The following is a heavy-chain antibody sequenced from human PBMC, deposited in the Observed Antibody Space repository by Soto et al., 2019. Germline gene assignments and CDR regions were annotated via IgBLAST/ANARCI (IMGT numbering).Heavy chain of an antibody. J-gene: IGHJ4*02. Sequence: ASVNVSCKTSGYTFPSYYMHCLRQDTEQGLEWMGIINPSGGSTSYAQKFQGRVTMTSDTSTSTVYMELSSLRSEDTAVYYCARSANTIFEVVITHNFDYWGQGTLVIGSS. CDR3: ARSANTIFEVVITHNFDY. V-gene: IGHV1-46*03. CDR2: INPSGGST. D-gene: IGHD3-3*01. CDR1: GYTFPSYY.